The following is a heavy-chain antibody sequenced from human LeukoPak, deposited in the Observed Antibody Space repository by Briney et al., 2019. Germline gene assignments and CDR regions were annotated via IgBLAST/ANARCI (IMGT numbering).Heavy chain of an antibody. V-gene: IGHV3-9*01. J-gene: IGHJ5*02. CDR3: AKGRDKYQLLSKNWFDP. CDR2: ISWNSGSI. CDR1: GFTFDDYA. Sequence: GGSLRLSCAASGFTFDDYAVHWVRQAPGKGLEWVSGISWNSGSIGYADSVKGRFTISRDNAKNSLYLQMNSLRAEDTALYYCAKGRDKYQLLSKNWFDPWGQGTLVTVSS. D-gene: IGHD2-2*01.